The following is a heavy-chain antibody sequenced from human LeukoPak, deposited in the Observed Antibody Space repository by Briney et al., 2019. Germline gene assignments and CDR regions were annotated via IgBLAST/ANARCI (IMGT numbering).Heavy chain of an antibody. J-gene: IGHJ4*02. CDR2: MNPNSGNT. D-gene: IGHD6-25*01. V-gene: IGHV1-8*03. Sequence: ASVKVSCKASGYTFTSYDINWVRQATGQGLEWMGWMNPNSGNTGYAQKFQGRVTVTRNTSISTAYMELSSLRSEDTAGYYCARGEPGGNGWNYWGQGTLVTVSS. CDR3: ARGEPGGNGWNY. CDR1: GYTFTSYD.